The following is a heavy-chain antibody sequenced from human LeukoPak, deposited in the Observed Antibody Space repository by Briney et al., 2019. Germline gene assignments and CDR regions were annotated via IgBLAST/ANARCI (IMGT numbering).Heavy chain of an antibody. CDR1: GYTFTSYA. D-gene: IGHD3-10*01. Sequence: GASVKVSCKASGYTFTSYAMNWVRQAPGQGLEWMGWINTNTGNPTYAQGFTGRFVFSLDTSVSTAYLQISSLKAEDTAVYYCARYGSGTYYYYYGMDVWGQGTTVTVSS. CDR2: INTNTGNP. CDR3: ARYGSGTYYYYYGMDV. J-gene: IGHJ6*02. V-gene: IGHV7-4-1*02.